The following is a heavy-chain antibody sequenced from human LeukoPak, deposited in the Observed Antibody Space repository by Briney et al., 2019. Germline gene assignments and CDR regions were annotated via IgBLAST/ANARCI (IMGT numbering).Heavy chain of an antibody. V-gene: IGHV1-18*01. J-gene: IGHJ3*02. CDR3: ARQSMTGNERGDDAFFI. D-gene: IGHD3-9*01. CDR1: GYTFSRYG. CDR2: NSEHNGNT. Sequence: ASVTVSCKASGYTFSRYGIRWVRQAPGQGLEWMGWNSEHNGNTNYAQKFQGRVAMTTDTSTSTAYMELRSLRSDDTAVYYCARQSMTGNERGDDAFFIWVQGTMVTVS.